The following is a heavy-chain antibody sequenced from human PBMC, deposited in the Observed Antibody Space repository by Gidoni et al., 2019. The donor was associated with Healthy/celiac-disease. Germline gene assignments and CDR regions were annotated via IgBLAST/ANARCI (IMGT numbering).Heavy chain of an antibody. Sequence: EVQLVESGGGLVQPGGSLRLSCAASGFTFSSYAMHWVRQAPGKGLEYVSAISSNGGSTYYANSVKGRFTISRDNSKNTLYLQMGSLRAEDMAVYYCARRGGSYCFDYWGQGTLVTVSS. CDR3: ARRGGSYCFDY. CDR2: ISSNGGST. J-gene: IGHJ4*02. D-gene: IGHD1-26*01. CDR1: GFTFSSYA. V-gene: IGHV3-64*01.